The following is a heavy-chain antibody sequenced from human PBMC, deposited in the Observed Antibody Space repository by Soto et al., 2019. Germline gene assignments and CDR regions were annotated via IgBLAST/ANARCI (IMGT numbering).Heavy chain of an antibody. CDR3: ATQAVAGATGHGMDV. Sequence: QVQLVQSGAEVKKPGSSVKVSCKASGGTFNNYGISWVRQAPGQGLEWMGGVISFFGSAKYTEFFRGRITITADTATSTAYMELSSLKSEDTAVYYVATQAVAGATGHGMDVWGQGTTVTVSS. D-gene: IGHD6-13*01. CDR1: GGTFNNYG. J-gene: IGHJ6*02. CDR2: VISFFGSA. V-gene: IGHV1-69*06.